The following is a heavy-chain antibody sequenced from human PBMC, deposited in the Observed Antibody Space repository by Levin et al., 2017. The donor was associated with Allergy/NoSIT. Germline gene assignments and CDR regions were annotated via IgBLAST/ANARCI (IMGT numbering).Heavy chain of an antibody. V-gene: IGHV4-4*07. D-gene: IGHD2-2*01. CDR2: IYTSGST. Sequence: SETLSLTCTVSGGSISSYYWSWIRQPAGKGLEWIGRIYTSGSTNYNPSLKSRVTMSVDTSKNPFSLKLSSVTAADTAVYYCARLERYCSSTSCYYYFDYWGQGTLVTVSS. CDR3: ARLERYCSSTSCYYYFDY. J-gene: IGHJ4*02. CDR1: GGSISSYY.